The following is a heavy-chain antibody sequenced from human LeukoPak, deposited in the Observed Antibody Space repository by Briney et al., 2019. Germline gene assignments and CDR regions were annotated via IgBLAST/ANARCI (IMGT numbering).Heavy chain of an antibody. Sequence: ASVKFSCKASGYTFNGSYMHCVRQAPGQGLEWMVWINPNSGGTNYAQKFQGRVTMTRDTSISTAYMELSRLRSDDTAVYYCATRDVVVAATEHDYWGQGTLVTVSS. D-gene: IGHD2-15*01. CDR2: INPNSGGT. CDR3: ATRDVVVAATEHDY. CDR1: GYTFNGSY. V-gene: IGHV1-2*02. J-gene: IGHJ4*02.